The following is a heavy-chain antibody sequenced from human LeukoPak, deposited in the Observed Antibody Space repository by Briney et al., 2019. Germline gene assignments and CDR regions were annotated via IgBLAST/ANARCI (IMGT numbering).Heavy chain of an antibody. CDR2: IRYDGSNK. Sequence: GGSLRLSCAASGFTFSSYGMHWVRQAPGKGLEWVAFIRYDGSNKYYADSVKGRFTISRDNSKNTLYLQMNSLRAEDTAVYYCAKVPIAAAGPHVYGMDVWGQGTTVTVSS. V-gene: IGHV3-30*02. CDR1: GFTFSSYG. CDR3: AKVPIAAAGPHVYGMDV. J-gene: IGHJ6*02. D-gene: IGHD6-13*01.